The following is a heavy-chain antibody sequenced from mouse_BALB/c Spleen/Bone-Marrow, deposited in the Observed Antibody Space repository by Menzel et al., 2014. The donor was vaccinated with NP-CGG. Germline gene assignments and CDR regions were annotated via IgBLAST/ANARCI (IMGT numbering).Heavy chain of an antibody. CDR3: ATLTGTFDY. J-gene: IGHJ2*01. D-gene: IGHD4-1*01. CDR2: IDPASDYT. V-gene: IGHV14-3*02. CDR1: GFNIKDTY. Sequence: VQLQQPGAELVKPGASVKLSCTASGFNIKDTYMHWVKQRPEQGLEWIGRIDPASDYTQFDSKFQGKATITADTSSNTAYLQLSSLTSEDTAVYYCATLTGTFDYWGQGTTLTVPS.